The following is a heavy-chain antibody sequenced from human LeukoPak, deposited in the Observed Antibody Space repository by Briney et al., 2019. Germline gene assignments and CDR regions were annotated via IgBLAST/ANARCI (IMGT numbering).Heavy chain of an antibody. V-gene: IGHV3-30-3*01. D-gene: IGHD6-13*01. J-gene: IGHJ4*02. Sequence: GRSLRLSCAASGFTSSSYAMHWVRQVPGKGLEWVAVISYDGSNKYYADSVKGRFTISRDNSKNTLYLQMNSLRAEDTAVYYCAREYSSSWYIMGDYWGQGTLVTVSS. CDR3: AREYSSSWYIMGDY. CDR1: GFTSSSYA. CDR2: ISYDGSNK.